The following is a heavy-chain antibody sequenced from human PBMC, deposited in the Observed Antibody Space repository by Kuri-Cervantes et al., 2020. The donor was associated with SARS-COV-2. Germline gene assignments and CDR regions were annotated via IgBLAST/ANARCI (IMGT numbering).Heavy chain of an antibody. CDR1: GFTVSRNY. CDR2: IYGGGST. CDR3: AKDDGPYSRATAYYGLDV. Sequence: ESLKISCAASGFTVSRNYMSWVRQAPGEGLEWVSVIYGGGSTYYADSVKGRFTLSRDNSKTTLYLQLNSLRAEDTAVYYCAKDDGPYSRATAYYGLDVWGQGTTVTVSS. D-gene: IGHD6-13*01. V-gene: IGHV3-53*05. J-gene: IGHJ6*02.